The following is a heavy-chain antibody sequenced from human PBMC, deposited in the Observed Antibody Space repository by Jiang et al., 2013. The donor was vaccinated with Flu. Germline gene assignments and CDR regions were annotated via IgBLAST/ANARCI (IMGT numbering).Heavy chain of an antibody. CDR1: GYSFTSYW. CDR3: ARHKRYSSSWQLDY. CDR2: IDPSDSYT. D-gene: IGHD6-13*01. Sequence: GAEVKKPGESLRISCKGSGYSFTSYWISWVRQMPGKGLEWMGRIDPSDSYTDYSPSFQGHVTISADKSISTAYLQWSSLKASGTAMYYCARHKRYSSSWQLDYWGQGTLVTVSS. J-gene: IGHJ4*02. V-gene: IGHV5-10-1*01.